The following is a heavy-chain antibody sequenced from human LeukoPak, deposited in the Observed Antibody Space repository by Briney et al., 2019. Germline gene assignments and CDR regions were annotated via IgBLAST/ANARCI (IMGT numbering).Heavy chain of an antibody. CDR3: ARGPIWTAAAVRGNYYYMDV. J-gene: IGHJ6*03. CDR2: IYYSGST. V-gene: IGHV4-59*01. Sequence: SETLSLTCTVSGGSISSYYWSWIRQPPGKGLEWIGYIYYSGSTNYNPSLKSGVTISVDTSKNQFSLKLSSVTAADTAVYYCARGPIWTAAAVRGNYYYMDVWGKGTTVTVSS. CDR1: GGSISSYY. D-gene: IGHD6-13*01.